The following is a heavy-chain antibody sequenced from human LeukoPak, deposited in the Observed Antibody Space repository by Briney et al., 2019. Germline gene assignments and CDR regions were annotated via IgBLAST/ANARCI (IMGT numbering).Heavy chain of an antibody. V-gene: IGHV3-11*06. CDR3: AELGITMIGGV. Sequence: PGGSLRLSCAASGFTFSDYYMSWIRQAPGKGLEWVSSITSSSTYTFYADSVKGRFTISRDNAKNSLDLEMNGLRDEDTAVYYCAELGITMIGGVWGKGTTVTISS. D-gene: IGHD3-10*02. J-gene: IGHJ6*04. CDR1: GFTFSDYY. CDR2: ITSSSTYT.